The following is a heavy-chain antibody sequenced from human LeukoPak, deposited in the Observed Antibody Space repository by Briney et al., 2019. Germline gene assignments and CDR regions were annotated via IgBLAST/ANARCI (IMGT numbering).Heavy chain of an antibody. D-gene: IGHD3-22*01. CDR3: ARAVGGYYDSSGYPDY. Sequence: GASVKVSCKASGYTFTSHGISWVRQAPGQGLEWMGWISAYNGNTNYAQKLQGRVTMTTDTSTSTAYMELRSLRSDDTAVYYCARAVGGYYDSSGYPDYWGQGTLVTVSS. V-gene: IGHV1-18*01. CDR2: ISAYNGNT. J-gene: IGHJ4*02. CDR1: GYTFTSHG.